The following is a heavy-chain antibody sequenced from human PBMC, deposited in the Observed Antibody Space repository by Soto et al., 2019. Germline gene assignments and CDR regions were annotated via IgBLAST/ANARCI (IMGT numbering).Heavy chain of an antibody. D-gene: IGHD2-15*01. CDR2: INSDGSVS. J-gene: IGHJ6*03. Sequence: EVKLVESGGGLAQPGGSLRLSCAASGFTISNYWMYWVRQAPGQGLVWVSRINSDGSVSRYADSVKGRLTISRDNVKNTLYLQMNSLRVEDTAVYYCARGDCVGGSCYSLAGSFYYYMDVWGKGTTVTVFS. V-gene: IGHV3-74*01. CDR1: GFTISNYW. CDR3: ARGDCVGGSCYSLAGSFYYYMDV.